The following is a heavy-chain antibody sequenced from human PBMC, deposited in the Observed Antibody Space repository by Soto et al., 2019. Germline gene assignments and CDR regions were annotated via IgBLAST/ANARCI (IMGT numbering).Heavy chain of an antibody. V-gene: IGHV3-33*01. CDR2: IWYDGSKK. CDR3: ARDGGNLPFDY. J-gene: IGHJ4*02. CDR1: GFTFSSYG. D-gene: IGHD2-15*01. Sequence: QVQLVESGGGVVQPGSSLRLSCAASGFTFSSYGMHWVRQAPGKGLEWVAVIWYDGSKKYYADSVKGRFTISRDNSKNTLYLQMNSLRAEDTAVYYCARDGGNLPFDYWGQGTLVTVSS.